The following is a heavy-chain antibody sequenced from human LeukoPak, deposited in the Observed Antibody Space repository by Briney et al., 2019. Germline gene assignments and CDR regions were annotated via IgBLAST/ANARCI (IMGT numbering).Heavy chain of an antibody. CDR2: INSDGSST. D-gene: IGHD3-22*01. J-gene: IGHJ3*02. CDR3: ARVRGGYYDSSGYYGNDAFDI. Sequence: PGGSLRLSCAASGFTFSSYWMHWVRQAPGKGLVWVSRINSDGSSTSYADSVKGRFTISRDNAKNTLYLQMNSLRAEDTAVYYCARVRGGYYDSSGYYGNDAFDIWGQGTMVTVSS. CDR1: GFTFSSYW. V-gene: IGHV3-74*01.